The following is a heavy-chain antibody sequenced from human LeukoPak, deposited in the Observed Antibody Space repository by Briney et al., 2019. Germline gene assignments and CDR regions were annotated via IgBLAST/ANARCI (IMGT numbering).Heavy chain of an antibody. J-gene: IGHJ4*02. CDR3: ARRAGAYSHPYDY. Sequence: PGGSLRLSCTVSGFTVSSNSMSWVRQAPGKGLEWVSFIYSGTIHYSDPVKGRFTISRDNSKNTLYLQMNSLRAEDTAVYCCARRAGAYSHPYDYWGQGTLVTVSS. CDR2: IYSGTI. CDR1: GFTVSSNS. V-gene: IGHV3-53*01. D-gene: IGHD4/OR15-4a*01.